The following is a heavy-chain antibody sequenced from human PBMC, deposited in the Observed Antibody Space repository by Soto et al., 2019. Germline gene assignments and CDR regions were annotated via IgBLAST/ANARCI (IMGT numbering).Heavy chain of an antibody. V-gene: IGHV4-4*02. CDR3: ARVMGGYCSGGSCYSGGFDY. CDR1: GGSISSSNW. CDR2: IYHSGST. D-gene: IGHD2-15*01. Sequence: QVQLQESGPGLVKPSGTLSLTCAVSGGSISSSNWWSWVRQPPGKGLEWIGEIYHSGSTNYNPSLKGRVTISVDKSKNQFSRKLSSVTAADTAVYYCARVMGGYCSGGSCYSGGFDYWGQGTLVTVSS. J-gene: IGHJ4*02.